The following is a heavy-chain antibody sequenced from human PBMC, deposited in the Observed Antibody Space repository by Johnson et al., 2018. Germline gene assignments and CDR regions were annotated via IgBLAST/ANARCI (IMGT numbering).Heavy chain of an antibody. J-gene: IGHJ3*02. Sequence: VQLGQSGAEVKKPGESLKISCKASGDSFTIYWIGWVRQMPGKGLEWMGIIYPGYSDTRYSPSFQGQVTISAAKSIHTASLQWSSLKASDTAMYYCARQHDSSGYLDAFEIWGQGTMVTVSS. CDR3: ARQHDSSGYLDAFEI. CDR1: GDSFTIYW. D-gene: IGHD3-22*01. CDR2: IYPGYSDT. V-gene: IGHV5-51*01.